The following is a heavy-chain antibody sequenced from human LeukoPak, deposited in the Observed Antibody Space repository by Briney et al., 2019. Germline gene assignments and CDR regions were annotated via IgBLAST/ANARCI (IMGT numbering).Heavy chain of an antibody. D-gene: IGHD5-12*01. CDR1: GFTFSSYG. J-gene: IGHJ4*02. CDR2: IRCDGSNK. Sequence: GGSLRLSCAASGFTFSSYGMSWVRQAPGKGLEWVAFIRCDGSNKYYADSVKGRFTISRDNAKNSLYLQMNSLRAEDTAVYYCARDGLSGYDVGSNNYFDYWGQGTLVTVSS. CDR3: ARDGLSGYDVGSNNYFDY. V-gene: IGHV3-30*02.